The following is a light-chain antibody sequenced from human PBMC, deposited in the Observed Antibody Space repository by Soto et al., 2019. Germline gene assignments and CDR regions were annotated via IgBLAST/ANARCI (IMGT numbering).Light chain of an antibody. CDR1: QSISNW. V-gene: IGKV1-5*03. J-gene: IGKJ1*01. CDR2: NAS. CDR3: QQYDSYPRT. Sequence: DIQMTQSPSTLSASVGDRVTITCRASQSISNWLAWYQQKPGKAPKLLIYNASSLESGVPSRFSGSGAGTEFTLSISSLQADYFATYYCQQYDSYPRTFGQGTKVEIK.